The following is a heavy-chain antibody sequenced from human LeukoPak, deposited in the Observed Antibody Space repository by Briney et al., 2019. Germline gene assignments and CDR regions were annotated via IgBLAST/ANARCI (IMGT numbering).Heavy chain of an antibody. D-gene: IGHD3-10*01. CDR1: GFTFSSYW. CDR2: INLDGGEK. CDR3: ARLVGYGWMDS. Sequence: PGGSLRLSCEVSGFTFSSYWMSWVRQAPGKGLECVASINLDGGEKYYVDSVLGRFTISRDNAKDSLYLQMDSLRVEDTAFYYCARLVGYGWMDSWGQGTLVTVSS. J-gene: IGHJ4*02. V-gene: IGHV3-7*05.